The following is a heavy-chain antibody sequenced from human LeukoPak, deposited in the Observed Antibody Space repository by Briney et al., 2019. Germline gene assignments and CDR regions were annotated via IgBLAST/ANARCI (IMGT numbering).Heavy chain of an antibody. V-gene: IGHV4-30-4*01. J-gene: IGHJ4*02. Sequence: TSETLSLTCTVSGGSISSGDYYWSWIRQPPGKGLEWIGYIYYSGSTYYNPSLKSRVTISVDTSKNQFSLKLSSVTAADTAVYYCARDHYGDYDLRYFDYWGQGTLVTVSS. CDR2: IYYSGST. CDR3: ARDHYGDYDLRYFDY. CDR1: GGSISSGDYY. D-gene: IGHD4-17*01.